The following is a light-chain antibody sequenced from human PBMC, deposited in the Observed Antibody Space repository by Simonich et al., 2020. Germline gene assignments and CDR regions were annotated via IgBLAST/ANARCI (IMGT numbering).Light chain of an antibody. Sequence: EIVLTQSPGTLSLSPGERATLSCRASQSVSRSYLAWDQQKPGQAPRILIYGASSRATGIPDRFSGSGSGTDFTLTISRLEPEDFAVYYCQQYGSSLFTFGPGTKVDIK. CDR2: GAS. J-gene: IGKJ3*01. CDR1: QSVSRSY. V-gene: IGKV3-20*01. CDR3: QQYGSSLFT.